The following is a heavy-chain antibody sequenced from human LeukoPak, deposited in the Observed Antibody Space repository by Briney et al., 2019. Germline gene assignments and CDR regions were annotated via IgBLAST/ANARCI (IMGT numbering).Heavy chain of an antibody. Sequence: GGSLRLSCAASGFSFSRYGMHWVRQAPGKGLEWVAVISNDGSNIYSTDSVKGRFIISRDNSKNTLYLQMNSLRPEDTAVYYCAKAPSNDFWSGFDIWGQGTLVTVSS. V-gene: IGHV3-30*18. CDR2: ISNDGSNI. D-gene: IGHD3-3*01. CDR1: GFSFSRYG. J-gene: IGHJ3*02. CDR3: AKAPSNDFWSGFDI.